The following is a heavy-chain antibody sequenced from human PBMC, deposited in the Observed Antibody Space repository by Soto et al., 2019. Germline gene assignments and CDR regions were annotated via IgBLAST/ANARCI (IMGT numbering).Heavy chain of an antibody. V-gene: IGHV3-30-3*01. CDR2: VSYDGSNK. Sequence: GGSLRLSCAASTFIFSNYAMHWVRQAPGKGLEWVAVVSYDGSNKYYADSVKGRFTISRDNSKNTLYLQMNSLRAEDTAVYYCARDLRTIGLAFDIWSQGTMVTVS. CDR3: ARDLRTIGLAFDI. J-gene: IGHJ3*02. CDR1: TFIFSNYA. D-gene: IGHD3-3*01.